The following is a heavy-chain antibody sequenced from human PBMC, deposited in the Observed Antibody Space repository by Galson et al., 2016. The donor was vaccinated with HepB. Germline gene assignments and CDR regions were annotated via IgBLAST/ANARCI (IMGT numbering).Heavy chain of an antibody. V-gene: IGHV4-34*01. CDR2: INLGGTT. D-gene: IGHD2-21*02. CDR1: GGSLSGSF. Sequence: ETLSLTCAVYGGSLSGSFWSWIRQPPGRGLEWLGEINLGGTTNYNPSLESRVTISRDASKNQFSLKLSSVTATDTAVYYCARVMVRWVTYYYGMDVWGSGTTVTVSS. J-gene: IGHJ6*04. CDR3: ARVMVRWVTYYYGMDV.